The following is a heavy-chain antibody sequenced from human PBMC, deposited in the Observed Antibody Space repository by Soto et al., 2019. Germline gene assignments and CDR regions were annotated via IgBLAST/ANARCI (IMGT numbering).Heavy chain of an antibody. V-gene: IGHV3-23*01. Sequence: EVQLLESGGGLVQPGGSLRLSCVASGFTFTRHAMSWVRQAPGKGLEWVSGISNSGDSTNYADSVKGRFTISRDSSKNTVYLQMSSLRAEDTAVYHCAKIRGYYYSASRWDAFGIWGQGTMVTVSS. J-gene: IGHJ3*02. CDR1: GFTFTRHA. CDR2: ISNSGDST. D-gene: IGHD3-10*01. CDR3: AKIRGYYYSASRWDAFGI.